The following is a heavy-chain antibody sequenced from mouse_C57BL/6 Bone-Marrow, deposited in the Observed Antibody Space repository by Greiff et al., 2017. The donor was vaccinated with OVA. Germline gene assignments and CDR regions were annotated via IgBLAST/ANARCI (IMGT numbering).Heavy chain of an antibody. Sequence: QVQLQQPGAELVMPGASVKLSCKASGYTFTSYWMHWVKQRPGQGLEWIGEIDPSDSYTNYNQKFKGKSTLTVDKSSSTAYMQLSSLTSEDSAVYYCARRGSNPYYFDYWGQGTTLTVSS. CDR2: IDPSDSYT. J-gene: IGHJ2*01. D-gene: IGHD2-5*01. CDR3: ARRGSNPYYFDY. CDR1: GYTFTSYW. V-gene: IGHV1-69*01.